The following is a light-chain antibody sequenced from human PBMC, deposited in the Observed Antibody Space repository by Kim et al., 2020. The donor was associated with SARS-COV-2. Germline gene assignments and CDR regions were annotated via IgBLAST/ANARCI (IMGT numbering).Light chain of an antibody. Sequence: QTATLTCIGNSNNVGYQGAAWLQQHQGHPPKLLSYRNNDRPSGVSERLSASRSGNTASLTITGLQPEDEADYYCSAWDSSLSAWVFGGGTKLTVL. CDR3: SAWDSSLSAWV. CDR1: SNNVGYQG. J-gene: IGLJ3*02. V-gene: IGLV10-54*01. CDR2: RNN.